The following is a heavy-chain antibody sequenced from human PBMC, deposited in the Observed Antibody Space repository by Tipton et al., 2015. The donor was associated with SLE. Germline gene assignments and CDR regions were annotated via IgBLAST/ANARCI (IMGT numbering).Heavy chain of an antibody. D-gene: IGHD3-3*01. CDR3: ARQEWVTKPNCFDP. V-gene: IGHV4-39*01. Sequence: LRLSGTVSGGSINTNNYYWGWVRQPPGKGLEWIGSVFYSGTTYYKPSLRSRVTISIDTSKNQFSLKLSSVTAADTAVYYCARQEWVTKPNCFDPWGQGILVTVSS. CDR2: VFYSGTT. J-gene: IGHJ5*02. CDR1: GGSINTNNYY.